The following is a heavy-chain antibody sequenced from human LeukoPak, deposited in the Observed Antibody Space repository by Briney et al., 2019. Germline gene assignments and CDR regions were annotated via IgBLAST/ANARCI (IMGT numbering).Heavy chain of an antibody. D-gene: IGHD6-6*01. CDR1: SRSISSGDYY. Sequence: AAQTLSLTCTVSSRSISSGDYYWSWIRQHPGKGLEWIVYIYYSGSTYYTPALKSRITISVYTSKTQVSLNVISVSSWDTAVFYCARLLAARRSFDYWGQGSLVTVSS. J-gene: IGHJ4*02. V-gene: IGHV4-31*03. CDR3: ARLLAARRSFDY. CDR2: IYYSGST.